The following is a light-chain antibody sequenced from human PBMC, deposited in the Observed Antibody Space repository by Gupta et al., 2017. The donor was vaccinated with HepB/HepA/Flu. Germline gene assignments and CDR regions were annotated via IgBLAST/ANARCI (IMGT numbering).Light chain of an antibody. CDR1: QVISSY. J-gene: IGKJ3*01. CDR2: DAS. CDR3: QQLNSYPPA. V-gene: IGKV1-9*01. Sequence: DIQLTQSSSFLSASVGDRVTITCRASQVISSYLAWYQQKPGKAPKLLIYDASTLQSGVSSRFSGSGSGTEFTLTISSLQPEDFATYHCQQLNSYPPAFGPGTKVEIK.